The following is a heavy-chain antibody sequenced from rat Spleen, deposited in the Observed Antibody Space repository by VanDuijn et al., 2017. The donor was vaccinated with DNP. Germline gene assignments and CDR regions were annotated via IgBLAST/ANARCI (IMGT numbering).Heavy chain of an antibody. CDR3: ARWTRYFDY. D-gene: IGHD1-7*01. CDR2: ISYSGST. J-gene: IGHJ2*01. V-gene: IGHV3-1*01. Sequence: EVQLQESGPGLVEPSQSLSLACSVTGYSITSNYWGWIRKFPGNKLEYIGHISYSGSTNYNPSLRSRLSITRDTSKNHFFLHLNSVTTEDTATYYCARWTRYFDYWGQGVMVTVSS. CDR1: GYSITSNY.